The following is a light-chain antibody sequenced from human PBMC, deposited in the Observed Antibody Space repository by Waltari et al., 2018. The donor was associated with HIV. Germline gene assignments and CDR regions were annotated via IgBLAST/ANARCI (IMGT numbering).Light chain of an antibody. V-gene: IGKV1-6*01. CDR1: QNIRID. J-gene: IGKJ3*01. CDR2: AAS. CDR3: LQDDSFPLT. Sequence: AIQMTQSPPSLSASVGDRVTITCRASQNIRIDLGWYQQKPGKAPKLLIYAASTLQTGVSSRFRGGGSGTEFTLTINGLQSEDSATYYCLQDDSFPLTFGPGTKVDLK.